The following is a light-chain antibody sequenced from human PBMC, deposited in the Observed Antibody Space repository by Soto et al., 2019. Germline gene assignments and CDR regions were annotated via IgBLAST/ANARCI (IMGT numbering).Light chain of an antibody. CDR1: QSVSSD. Sequence: EIVMTQSPATLSVSPGERATLSCRASQSVSSDLAWYQQKPGQAPRLLIFGASTRAIGIPARFSGSGSGTEFTLTISSLQSEDFAVYYCQHYKSRPLTFGGGTKVEIK. CDR2: GAS. V-gene: IGKV3-15*01. CDR3: QHYKSRPLT. J-gene: IGKJ4*01.